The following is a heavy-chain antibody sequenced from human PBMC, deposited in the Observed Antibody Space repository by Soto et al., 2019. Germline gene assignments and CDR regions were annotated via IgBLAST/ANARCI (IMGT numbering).Heavy chain of an antibody. Sequence: GGSLRLSCAASGFTFSSYAMSWVRQAPGKGLEWVSAISGSGGSTYYADSVKGRFTFSIDYSKNTLYLQMNSLRAEDMAVYYCAKDGGVRFLEWLPVYWGQGTLVTVSS. D-gene: IGHD3-3*01. J-gene: IGHJ4*02. CDR3: AKDGGVRFLEWLPVY. V-gene: IGHV3-23*01. CDR2: ISGSGGST. CDR1: GFTFSSYA.